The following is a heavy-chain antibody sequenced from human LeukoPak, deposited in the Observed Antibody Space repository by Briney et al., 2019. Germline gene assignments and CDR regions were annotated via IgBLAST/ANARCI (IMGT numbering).Heavy chain of an antibody. CDR3: ARGQTRFDY. V-gene: IGHV4-39*07. CDR1: GGSICDSNYY. CDR2: MYYSGST. J-gene: IGHJ4*02. Sequence: SETLSLTCTVSGGSICDSNYYWGWIRRPPGKGLEGIGSMYYSGSTYYSPSLKSRVTISVDTSKNQFSLKLSSVTAADTAVYYCARGQTRFDYWGQGTLVTVSS.